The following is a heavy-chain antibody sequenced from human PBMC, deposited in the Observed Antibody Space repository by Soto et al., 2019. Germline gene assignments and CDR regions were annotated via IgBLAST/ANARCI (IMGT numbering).Heavy chain of an antibody. CDR1: GYTFTSYA. V-gene: IGHV1-3*01. J-gene: IGHJ4*02. D-gene: IGHD3-10*01. CDR3: AGSGDFNLGFDY. CDR2: INAGNGNT. Sequence: ASVKVSCKASGYTFTSYAMHWVRQAPGQRLEWMGWINAGNGNTKYSQKFQGRVTITRDTSASTAYMELSSLRFEDTAVYYCAGSGDFNLGFDYWGQGTLVTVSS.